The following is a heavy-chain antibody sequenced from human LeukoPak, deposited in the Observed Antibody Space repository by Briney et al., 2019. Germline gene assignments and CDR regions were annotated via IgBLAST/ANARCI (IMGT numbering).Heavy chain of an antibody. CDR2: IYYSGST. J-gene: IGHJ4*02. V-gene: IGHV4-39*01. D-gene: IGHD3-3*01. CDR1: GGSISSSSYY. Sequence: SETLSLTCTVSGGSISSSSYYWGWIRQPPGKGLEWIGSIYYSGSTYYNPSLKSRVTISVDTSKNRFSLKLSSVTAADTAVYYCASATLGYDFWSGYPGGYYFDYWGQGTLVTVSS. CDR3: ASATLGYDFWSGYPGGYYFDY.